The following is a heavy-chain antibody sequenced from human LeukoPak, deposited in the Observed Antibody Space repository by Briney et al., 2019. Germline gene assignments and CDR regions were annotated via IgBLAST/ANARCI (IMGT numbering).Heavy chain of an antibody. Sequence: ASVKVSCKASGYTFTGYYMHWVRQAPGQGLEWMGWINPNSGGTNYAQKFQSRVTMTRDTSISTAYMELSRLRSDDTAVYYCARVSKALGAFDIWGQGTMVTVSS. CDR2: INPNSGGT. J-gene: IGHJ3*02. V-gene: IGHV1-2*02. D-gene: IGHD3-3*01. CDR1: GYTFTGYY. CDR3: ARVSKALGAFDI.